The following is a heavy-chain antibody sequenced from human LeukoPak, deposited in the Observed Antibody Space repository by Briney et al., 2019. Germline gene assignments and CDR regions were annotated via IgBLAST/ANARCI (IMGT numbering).Heavy chain of an antibody. CDR3: ARAFTVTTRVGGDY. CDR1: GFTFSDYY. CDR2: ISPGSSYT. J-gene: IGHJ4*02. D-gene: IGHD4-17*01. V-gene: IGHV3-11*06. Sequence: GGSLRLSCAASGFTFSDYYMSWIRQAPGKGLEWVSYISPGSSYTDYADSVKGRFTLSRDNAMNSLYLQMNSLRAEDTAVYYCARAFTVTTRVGGDYWGQGTLVIVSS.